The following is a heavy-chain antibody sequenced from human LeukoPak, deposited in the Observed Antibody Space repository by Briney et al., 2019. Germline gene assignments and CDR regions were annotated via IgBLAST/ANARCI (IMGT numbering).Heavy chain of an antibody. J-gene: IGHJ4*02. D-gene: IGHD3-22*01. V-gene: IGHV3-11*04. Sequence: GGSLRLSCAASGFTFSDYYMTWIRQAPGKGLEWVSYISSSGSIIYYADSVKGRFIISRDNAKNSLYLQMNSLRAEDTAVYFCARVGYDSSGHFDYWGQGTLVTVSS. CDR3: ARVGYDSSGHFDY. CDR1: GFTFSDYY. CDR2: ISSSGSII.